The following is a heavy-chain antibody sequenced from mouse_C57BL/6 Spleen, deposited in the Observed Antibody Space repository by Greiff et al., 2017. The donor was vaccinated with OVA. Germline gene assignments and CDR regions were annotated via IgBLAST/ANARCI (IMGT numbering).Heavy chain of an antibody. CDR2: INPRSGYT. Sequence: VQLQQSGAELAKPGASVKLSCKASGYTFTSYWMHWVKQRPGKGLEWIGYINPRSGYTKYNQKFKDKATVTADKSYSTAYMQLCSLTYGDSAVYYGARSSYYCSSYYFDYWGQGTTLTVSS. V-gene: IGHV1-7*01. CDR1: GYTFTSYW. D-gene: IGHD1-1*01. J-gene: IGHJ2*01. CDR3: ARSSYYCSSYYFDY.